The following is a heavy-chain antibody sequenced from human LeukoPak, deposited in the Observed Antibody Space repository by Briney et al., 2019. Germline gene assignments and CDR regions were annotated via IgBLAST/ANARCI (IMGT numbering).Heavy chain of an antibody. V-gene: IGHV4-38-2*01. CDR3: ARHKYSGSFDY. D-gene: IGHD1-26*01. J-gene: IGHJ4*02. Sequence: KPSETLSLTCAVSGYSISSGYYWGWIRQPPGKGLEWIGSIYHSGSTYYNPSLKSRVTISVDTSKNQFSLKLSSVTAADTAEYYCARHKYSGSFDYWGQGTLVTVSS. CDR1: GYSISSGYY. CDR2: IYHSGST.